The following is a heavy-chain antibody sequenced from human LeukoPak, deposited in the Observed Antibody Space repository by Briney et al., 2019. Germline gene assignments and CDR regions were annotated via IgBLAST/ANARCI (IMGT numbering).Heavy chain of an antibody. Sequence: HTGGSLRLSCAASGFTFSSYAMSWVRQAPGKGLEWVSGISGSGSSTNYADSVKGRFTISRDNSKKTLYLQMNSLRAGDTAIYYCAKAQRPPILYYFDYWGQGTLVTVSS. V-gene: IGHV3-23*01. D-gene: IGHD6-25*01. CDR2: ISGSGSST. J-gene: IGHJ4*02. CDR1: GFTFSSYA. CDR3: AKAQRPPILYYFDY.